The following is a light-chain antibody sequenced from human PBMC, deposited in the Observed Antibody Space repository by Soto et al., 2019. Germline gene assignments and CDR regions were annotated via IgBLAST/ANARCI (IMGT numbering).Light chain of an antibody. CDR2: EVS. CDR1: SSDIGAYNY. V-gene: IGLV2-8*01. Sequence: VLTQPPSASGSPGQSVTISCTGTSSDIGAYNYVSWYQQHPGKVPKLMIYEVSKRPSGVPDRFSASKSGNTASLTVSGLQAEDEADYYCSSHGGANNFYVFGTGTKVTVL. J-gene: IGLJ1*01. CDR3: SSHGGANNFYV.